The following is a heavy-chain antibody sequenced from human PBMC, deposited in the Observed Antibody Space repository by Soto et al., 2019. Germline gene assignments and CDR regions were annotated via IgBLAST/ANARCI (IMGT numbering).Heavy chain of an antibody. CDR3: ARGEIVLNVFGR. Sequence: QAQLQESGPGLVKPSQTLSLTCTVSGGSISSGGHHWSWIRQSPGKGLEWIGYIYYSGSAYYNPSLKSRVTILVDTSKNQFSLNLTSVTAADSALYYCARGEIVLNVFGRWGQGTLVTVSS. CDR1: GGSISSGGHH. V-gene: IGHV4-30-4*01. J-gene: IGHJ4*02. CDR2: IYYSGSA. D-gene: IGHD2-8*01.